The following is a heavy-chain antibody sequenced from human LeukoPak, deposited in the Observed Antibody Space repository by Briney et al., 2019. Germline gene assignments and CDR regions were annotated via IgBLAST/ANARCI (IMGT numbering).Heavy chain of an antibody. CDR3: GYGGYFCNY. J-gene: IGHJ4*02. Sequence: GGSLRLSCAGAGFTFSDYWMSWVRQAPGKGLEWVANIKQDGSEKYYVDSVKGRFTISRDNAKNSLYLQMNSLRAEDTAVYYCGYGGYFCNYWGQGTVVTVSS. V-gene: IGHV3-7*01. D-gene: IGHD2-15*01. CDR1: GFTFSDYW. CDR2: IKQDGSEK.